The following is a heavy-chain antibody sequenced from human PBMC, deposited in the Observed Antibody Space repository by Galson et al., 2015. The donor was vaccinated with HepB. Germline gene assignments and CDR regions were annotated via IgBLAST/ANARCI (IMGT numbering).Heavy chain of an antibody. V-gene: IGHV3-64D*06. CDR2: ISSKGGST. CDR3: VKGGLLLEWDPLASSHDAFDM. J-gene: IGHJ3*02. D-gene: IGHD3-3*01. CDR1: GFTFGTYA. Sequence: SLRLSCAASGFTFGTYAMHWVRQAPGKGLEYVSGISSKGGSTYYADSVRDKFTISRDNSQNTMYLQMSSLRAEDMAVYYCVKGGLLLEWDPLASSHDAFDMWGQGTMVTVAS.